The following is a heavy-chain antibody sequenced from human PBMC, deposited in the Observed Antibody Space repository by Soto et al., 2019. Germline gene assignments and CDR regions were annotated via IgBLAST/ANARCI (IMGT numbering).Heavy chain of an antibody. CDR2: ISSSSSYI. CDR1: GFTFSSYS. D-gene: IGHD4-17*01. V-gene: IGHV3-21*01. Sequence: PGGSLRLSCAASGFTFSSYSMNWVRQAPGKGLEWVSSISSSSSYIYYADSVKGRFTISRDNAKNSLYLQMNSLRAEDTAVYYCARAQGGTVTSHYYYYYMDVWGKGTTVTVSS. CDR3: ARAQGGTVTSHYYYYYMDV. J-gene: IGHJ6*03.